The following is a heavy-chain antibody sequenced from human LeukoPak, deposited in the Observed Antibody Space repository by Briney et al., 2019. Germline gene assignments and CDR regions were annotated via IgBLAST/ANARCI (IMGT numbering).Heavy chain of an antibody. Sequence: HPGGSLRLSCAASGITFSSYAMSWVRQAPGKGLEWVSGVSGNGVGTYYADSVKGRFTISRDNAKNSLYLQMNSLRAEDTAFYYCAKDNRRHYTSGPNPDSLHWGQGALVTVSS. J-gene: IGHJ4*02. CDR3: AKDNRRHYTSGPNPDSLH. D-gene: IGHD6-19*01. V-gene: IGHV3-23*01. CDR2: VSGNGVGT. CDR1: GITFSSYA.